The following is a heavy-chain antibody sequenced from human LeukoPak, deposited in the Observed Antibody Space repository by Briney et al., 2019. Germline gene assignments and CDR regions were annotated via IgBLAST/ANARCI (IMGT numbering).Heavy chain of an antibody. CDR2: IHHSGDT. CDR1: GESMIGHY. Sequence: SETLSLTCAVYGESMIGHYWTWIRQPPGKRLEWIGEIHHSGDTNSNPSLKNRVTMSIDMSKKQFSLKVKSVTAADTAVYYCVRATANGSGRAYDHWAQGNLVPVSS. J-gene: IGHJ4*02. D-gene: IGHD3-10*01. CDR3: VRATANGSGRAYDH. V-gene: IGHV4-34*01.